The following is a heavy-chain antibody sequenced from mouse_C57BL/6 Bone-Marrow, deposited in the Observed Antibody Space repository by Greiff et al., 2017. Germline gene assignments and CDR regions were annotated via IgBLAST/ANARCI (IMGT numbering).Heavy chain of an antibody. CDR2: IDPSDSYT. V-gene: IGHV1-59*01. Sequence: QVQLQQPGAELVRPGTSVKLSCKASGYTFTSYWMHWVKQRPGQGLAWIGVIDPSDSYTNYNQKFKGKATLTVDTATSTTYMQLSSLTSEDSAVYYCACYDGYYLFAYWCQGTLVTVSA. CDR1: GYTFTSYW. D-gene: IGHD2-3*01. J-gene: IGHJ3*01. CDR3: ACYDGYYLFAY.